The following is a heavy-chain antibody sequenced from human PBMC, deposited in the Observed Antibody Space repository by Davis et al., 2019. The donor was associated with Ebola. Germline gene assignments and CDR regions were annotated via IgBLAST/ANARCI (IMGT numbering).Heavy chain of an antibody. Sequence: PSETLSLTCAVSGYSIVSDYYWGWIRQPPGKGLEWIGTIHHSGNTYYNPSLKSRVTISVDKSKSQFSLKLSSLAAADTAVYYCVREGRDSAWSPARFDSWGQGILVTVSS. D-gene: IGHD2-8*02. CDR2: IHHSGNT. V-gene: IGHV4-38-2*02. CDR3: VREGRDSAWSPARFDS. J-gene: IGHJ4*02. CDR1: GYSIVSDYY.